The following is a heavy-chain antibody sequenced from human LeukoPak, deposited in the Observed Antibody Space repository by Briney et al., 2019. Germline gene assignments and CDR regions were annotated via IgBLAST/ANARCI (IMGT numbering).Heavy chain of an antibody. J-gene: IGHJ4*02. Sequence: ASVTVSFTASGYIFTNYGISWVRQAPGQGLEWMGWISAYNGNTNYAQKFQGRVTMTTDTSTSTAYMELRSLRSDDTAVYYCAREGSSWYEFGYWGQGTLVTVSS. V-gene: IGHV1-18*01. D-gene: IGHD6-13*01. CDR3: AREGSSWYEFGY. CDR1: GYIFTNYG. CDR2: ISAYNGNT.